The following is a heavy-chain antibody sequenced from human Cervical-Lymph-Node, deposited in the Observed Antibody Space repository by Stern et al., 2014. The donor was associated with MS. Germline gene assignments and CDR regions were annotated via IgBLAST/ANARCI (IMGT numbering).Heavy chain of an antibody. D-gene: IGHD4-17*01. CDR3: ARVPDYGDAFFDY. CDR2: IHYSGGT. V-gene: IGHV4-30-4*01. J-gene: IGHJ4*02. CDR1: GGSISSGDNY. Sequence: QLQLQESGPGLVKPSQTLSLTCTVSGGSISSGDNYWSWFRQPPGKGPEWIGYIHYSGGTYFNPFLKSRATLSADPTKNQFPLRLTSMTAADTAVYYCARVPDYGDAFFDYWGQGSLVTVSS.